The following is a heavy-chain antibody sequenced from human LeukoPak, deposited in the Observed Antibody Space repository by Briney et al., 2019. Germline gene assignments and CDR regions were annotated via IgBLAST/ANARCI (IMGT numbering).Heavy chain of an antibody. CDR1: GYTFTGYY. J-gene: IGHJ5*01. CDR2: INSNSGGT. Sequence: ASVKVSCKASGYTFTGYYIHWVRQAPGQGLEWMGWINSNSGGTNYEQRLQGRVTLTRDTSTSTAYMELSSLTYDDTAVYYCARDWAGFGSGWYDFWGQGTLVIVSS. D-gene: IGHD6-19*01. V-gene: IGHV1-2*02. CDR3: ARDWAGFGSGWYDF.